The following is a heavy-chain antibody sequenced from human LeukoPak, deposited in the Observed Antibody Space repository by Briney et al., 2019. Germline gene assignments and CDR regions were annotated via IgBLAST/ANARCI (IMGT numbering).Heavy chain of an antibody. V-gene: IGHV5-10-1*01. CDR1: GYSFTGYW. CDR3: ARLVGERGDYYDSSVDY. J-gene: IGHJ4*02. D-gene: IGHD3-22*01. Sequence: GESLKISCKGSGYSFTGYWIGWVRQMPGKGLEWMGRIDPSDSYTNYSPSFQGHVTISADKSISTAYLRWSSLKASDTAMYYCARLVGERGDYYDSSVDYWGQGTLVTVSS. CDR2: IDPSDSYT.